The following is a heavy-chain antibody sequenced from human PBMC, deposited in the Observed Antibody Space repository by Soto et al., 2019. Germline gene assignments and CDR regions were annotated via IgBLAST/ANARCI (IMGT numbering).Heavy chain of an antibody. J-gene: IGHJ4*02. V-gene: IGHV3-74*01. CDR2: INSDGTNA. CDR1: GFTFSTNL. D-gene: IGHD3-3*01. Sequence: EVQLVEAGGGVVQPGGSLRLSCAASGFTFSTNLMHWVRQAPGKGLGWVSRINSDGTNAAYADSVQGRYTISRDSAKNTLYLQMNSLTVEDTAVYYCAKAGAGVANFDYWGQGTLVTVSS. CDR3: AKAGAGVANFDY.